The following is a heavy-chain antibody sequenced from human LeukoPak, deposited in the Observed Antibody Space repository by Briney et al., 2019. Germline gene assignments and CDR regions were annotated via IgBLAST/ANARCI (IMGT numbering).Heavy chain of an antibody. D-gene: IGHD3-22*01. J-gene: IGHJ4*02. V-gene: IGHV4-59*01. CDR3: ARGPRYYYDSSGDDPYFDY. CDR1: GGPISSYF. Sequence: PSETLSLTCAVSGGPISSYFWSWIRQPPGKGLEWIGYVYYGDSTKYNPSLKSRVTISVDKSKNNFSLRLSSVAAADTAVYYCARGPRYYYDSSGDDPYFDYWGQGTLVTVSS. CDR2: VYYGDST.